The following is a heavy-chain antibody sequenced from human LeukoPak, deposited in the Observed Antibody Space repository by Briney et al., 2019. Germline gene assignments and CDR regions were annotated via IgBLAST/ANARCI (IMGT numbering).Heavy chain of an antibody. CDR1: GGSISSSSYY. V-gene: IGHV4-39*01. D-gene: IGHD4-17*01. CDR2: IYYSGST. CDR3: ARQGGYGDYAFRLY. J-gene: IGHJ4*02. Sequence: PSDTLSLTCTVSGGSISSSSYYWGWIRQPPGKGLEWIGSIYYSGSTYYNPSLKSRVTISVDTSKNQFSLKLSSVTAADTAVYYCARQGGYGDYAFRLYWGQGTLVTVSS.